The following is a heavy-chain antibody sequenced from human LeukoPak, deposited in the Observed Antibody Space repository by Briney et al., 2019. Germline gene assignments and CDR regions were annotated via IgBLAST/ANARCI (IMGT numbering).Heavy chain of an antibody. CDR1: GDSVSSNSDA. CDR2: TYYRSKWYN. J-gene: IGHJ6*02. Sequence: SQTLSLTCAISGDSVSSNSDAWNWIRQSPSRGLEWLGRTYYRSKWYNDYAVSVKSRITINPDTSKNQFSLQLNSVTPEDTAVYYCARVRVEMATIGAYYYYYGMDVWGQGTTVTVSS. V-gene: IGHV6-1*01. D-gene: IGHD5-24*01. CDR3: ARVRVEMATIGAYYYYYGMDV.